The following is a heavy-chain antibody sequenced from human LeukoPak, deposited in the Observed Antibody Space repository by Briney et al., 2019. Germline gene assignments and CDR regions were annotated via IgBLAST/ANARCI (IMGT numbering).Heavy chain of an antibody. J-gene: IGHJ4*02. CDR1: GFTFSSYG. D-gene: IGHD4-17*01. Sequence: GGSLRLSCAASGFTFSSYGMHWVRQAPGKGLEWLAFIRYDGSNKYYADSVKGRFTISRDNAKNTLYLQMNSLRAEDTAVYYCAKDDYGDSTFDYWGQGTLVTVSS. V-gene: IGHV3-30*02. CDR2: IRYDGSNK. CDR3: AKDDYGDSTFDY.